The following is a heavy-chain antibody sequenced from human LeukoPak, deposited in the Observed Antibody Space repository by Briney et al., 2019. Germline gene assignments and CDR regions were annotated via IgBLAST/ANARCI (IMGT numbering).Heavy chain of an antibody. D-gene: IGHD3-22*01. CDR2: IYYSGIT. CDR1: GGSISNSSYY. Sequence: SETLSLTCTVSGGSISNSSYYWGWIRQPPGKGLEWIGSIYYSGITYYNPSLRSRVTISVDTSKNQFSLKLTSVTAADTAVYYCARSPYYDSSGYYRLGAFDIWGQVTMVTVSS. CDR3: ARSPYYDSSGYYRLGAFDI. J-gene: IGHJ3*02. V-gene: IGHV4-39*07.